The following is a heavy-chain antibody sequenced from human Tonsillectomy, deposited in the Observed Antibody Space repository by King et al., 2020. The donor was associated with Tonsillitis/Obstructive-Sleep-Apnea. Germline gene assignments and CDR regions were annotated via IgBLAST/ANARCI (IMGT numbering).Heavy chain of an antibody. CDR2: INHSRGT. D-gene: IGHD7-27*01. CDR1: GGSFSGYY. CDR3: ARGIHVGKFDP. Sequence: VQLQQWGAGLLKPSETLSLTCAVFGGSFSGYYWSWIRQPPGKGLEWIGEINHSRGTNYNPSLKSRATILVDTSKNQFSLKLSSVTAADTAIYYCARGIHVGKFDPWGQGTLVTVSS. J-gene: IGHJ5*02. V-gene: IGHV4-34*01.